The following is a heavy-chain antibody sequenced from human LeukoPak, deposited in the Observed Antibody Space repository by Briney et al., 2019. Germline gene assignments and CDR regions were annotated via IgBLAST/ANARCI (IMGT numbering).Heavy chain of an antibody. J-gene: IGHJ6*02. CDR3: ARASCSSTSCYGILYYYGMDV. CDR1: GFPFSSYA. D-gene: IGHD2-2*01. Sequence: GSLRLSCAASGFPFSSYAMHWVRQAPGKGLEGVAVISYDGSNKYYADSVKGRFTISSDNSKNTLYLQMNSLRAEDTAVYYCARASCSSTSCYGILYYYGMDVWGQGTTVTVSS. CDR2: ISYDGSNK. V-gene: IGHV3-30*04.